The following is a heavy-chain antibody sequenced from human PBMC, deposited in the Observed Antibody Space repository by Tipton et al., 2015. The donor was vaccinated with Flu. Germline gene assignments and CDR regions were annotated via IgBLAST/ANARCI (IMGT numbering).Heavy chain of an antibody. CDR1: GGSFSGYY. D-gene: IGHD5-12*01. CDR2: INHSGSA. V-gene: IGHV4-34*01. Sequence: TLSLTCAVYGGSFSGYYWTWIRQPPGKGLEWIGEINHSGSANYNPSLKSRVTISVDTSKNQFSLKVTSLTAADTAVYYCARGSGYANAYVYYWGRGTLVTVSS. CDR3: ARGSGYANAYVYY. J-gene: IGHJ4*02.